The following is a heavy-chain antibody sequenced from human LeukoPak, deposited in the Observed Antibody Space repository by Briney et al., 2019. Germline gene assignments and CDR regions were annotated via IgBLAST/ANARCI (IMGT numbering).Heavy chain of an antibody. V-gene: IGHV4-39*07. J-gene: IGHJ6*03. CDR1: GGSIRSSTYY. CDR3: ARGGGFITIFGVVYYYYYYMDV. D-gene: IGHD3-3*01. Sequence: PSETLSLTCTVSGGSIRSSTYYWGWIRQPPGKGLEWIGSIYYSGSTYYNPSLKSRVTISVDTSKNQFSLKLSSVTAADTAVYYCARGGGFITIFGVVYYYYYYMDVWGKGTTVTVSS. CDR2: IYYSGST.